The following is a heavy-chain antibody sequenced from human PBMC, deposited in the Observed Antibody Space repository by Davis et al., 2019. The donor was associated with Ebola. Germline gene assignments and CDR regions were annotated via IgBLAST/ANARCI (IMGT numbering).Heavy chain of an antibody. Sequence: PGESLKISCAASGFTFRSYTMNWVRQAPGKGLEWVSTISDRSEHTHYADSVKGRFTISRDDSKNTVFLHMNTLRAEDTAIYYCTTRLVNHFDYWGQGTLVTVSS. J-gene: IGHJ4*02. CDR1: GFTFRSYT. CDR3: TTRLVNHFDY. D-gene: IGHD6-19*01. CDR2: ISDRSEHT. V-gene: IGHV3-23*01.